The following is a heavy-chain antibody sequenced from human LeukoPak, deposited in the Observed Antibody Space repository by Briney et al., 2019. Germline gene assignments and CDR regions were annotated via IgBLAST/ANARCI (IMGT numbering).Heavy chain of an antibody. D-gene: IGHD6-13*01. CDR2: ISWDGGST. V-gene: IGHV3-43D*04. CDR1: GFTLDDYA. J-gene: IGHJ4*02. CDR3: AKEYCSRLNYFDY. Sequence: PGGSLRLSCAASGFTLDDYAMHWVRQAPGKGLEWVSLISWDGGSTDYAESVKGRFTICRDNSKNSPYLQMNSSRAEDTAFYYCAKEYCSRLNYFDYWGEGTLVTVSS.